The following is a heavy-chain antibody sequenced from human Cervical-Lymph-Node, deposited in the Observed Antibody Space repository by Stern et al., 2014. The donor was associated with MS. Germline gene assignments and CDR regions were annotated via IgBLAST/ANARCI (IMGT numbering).Heavy chain of an antibody. CDR1: GYTFTGYY. Sequence: MKLVESGAEVKKPGASVKVSCKASGYTFTGYYMHWGRQAPGQGLEWMGWINPNSGGTNYAQKFQGWVTMTRDTSISTAYMELSRLRSDDTAVYYCARAYRRIAAAGSVGSPPGGYWGQGTLVTVSS. V-gene: IGHV1-2*04. CDR3: ARAYRRIAAAGSVGSPPGGY. CDR2: INPNSGGT. D-gene: IGHD6-13*01. J-gene: IGHJ4*02.